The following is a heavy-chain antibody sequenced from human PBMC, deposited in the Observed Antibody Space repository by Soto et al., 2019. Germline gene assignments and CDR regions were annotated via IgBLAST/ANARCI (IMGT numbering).Heavy chain of an antibody. V-gene: IGHV1-8*01. CDR3: ARGRSIAARKKGYYFDY. Sequence: ASVKVSCKASGYTFTSYGINWVRQATGQGLEWMGWMNPNSGNTGYAQKFQGRVTMTRNTSISTAYMELSSLRSEDTAVYYCARGRSIAARKKGYYFDYWGQGTLVTVSS. J-gene: IGHJ4*02. D-gene: IGHD6-6*01. CDR2: MNPNSGNT. CDR1: GYTFTSYG.